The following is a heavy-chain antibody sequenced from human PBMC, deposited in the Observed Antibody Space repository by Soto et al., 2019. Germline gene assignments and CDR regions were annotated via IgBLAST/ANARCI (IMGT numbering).Heavy chain of an antibody. CDR1: GFTFTSSA. CDR3: AADSSAFYYYDT. J-gene: IGHJ5*02. CDR2: IVVGSGNT. V-gene: IGHV1-58*01. Sequence: SVKVSCKASGFTFTSSAVQWVRQARGQRLEWIGWIVVGSGNTNYAQKFQERVTITRDMSTSTAYMELSSLRSEDTAVYYCAADSSAFYYYDTWGQGTLVTVSS. D-gene: IGHD3-22*01.